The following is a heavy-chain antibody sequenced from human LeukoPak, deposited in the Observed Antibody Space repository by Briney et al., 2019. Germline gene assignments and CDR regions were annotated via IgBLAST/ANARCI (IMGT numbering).Heavy chain of an antibody. D-gene: IGHD5-18*01. CDR3: ERENRYNSYGLDY. J-gene: IGHJ4*02. CDR1: GGSIRDYY. V-gene: IGHV4-4*07. CDR2: IYSSGGT. Sequence: SETLSLTCTVSGGSIRDYYWSWIRQPAGKGLEWIGCIYSSGGTNSHPALKSRVTMSVDTSKKQVSLILRSVTVADTAMYFCERENRYNSYGLDYWGQGTLVTVSS.